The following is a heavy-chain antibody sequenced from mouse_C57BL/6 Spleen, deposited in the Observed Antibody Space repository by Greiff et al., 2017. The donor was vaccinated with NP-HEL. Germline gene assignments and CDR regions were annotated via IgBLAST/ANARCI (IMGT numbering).Heavy chain of an antibody. Sequence: VQLQQSGAELMKPGASVKLSCKATGYTFTGYWIEWVKQRPGHGLEWIGEILPGSGSTNYNEKFKGKATFTADTSSNTAYMQLSSLTTEDSAIYYCARGVYYYGSSPYAMDYWGQGTSVTVSS. CDR2: ILPGSGST. J-gene: IGHJ4*01. D-gene: IGHD1-1*01. V-gene: IGHV1-9*01. CDR3: ARGVYYYGSSPYAMDY. CDR1: GYTFTGYW.